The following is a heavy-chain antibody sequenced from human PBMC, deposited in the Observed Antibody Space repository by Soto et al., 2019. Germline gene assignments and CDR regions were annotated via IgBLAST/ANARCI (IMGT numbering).Heavy chain of an antibody. Sequence: QVQLEESGGGVVQPGKSLRLSCAASGFIFSTYGMHWVRQAPGKGLQWVAVIWYDGSNKYYADSVKGRLTISRDNLKNTLYLQMDDLRAEDTALYYCASAVGPFDYWGQGTLVTVSS. V-gene: IGHV3-33*01. D-gene: IGHD1-26*01. J-gene: IGHJ4*02. CDR3: ASAVGPFDY. CDR1: GFIFSTYG. CDR2: IWYDGSNK.